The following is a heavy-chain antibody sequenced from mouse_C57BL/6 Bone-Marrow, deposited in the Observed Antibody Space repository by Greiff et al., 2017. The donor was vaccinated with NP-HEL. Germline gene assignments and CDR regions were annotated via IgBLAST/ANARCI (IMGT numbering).Heavy chain of an antibody. CDR3: ARGLLYWYFDV. Sequence: VQLQQSGAELVKPGASVKLSCKASGYTFTSYWMHWVKQRPGQGLEWIGMIHPNSGSTNYNEKFKSKATLTVDKSSSTAYMQLSSLTSEDSAVYYCARGLLYWYFDVWGTGTSVTVSS. J-gene: IGHJ1*03. CDR2: IHPNSGST. CDR1: GYTFTSYW. V-gene: IGHV1-64*01.